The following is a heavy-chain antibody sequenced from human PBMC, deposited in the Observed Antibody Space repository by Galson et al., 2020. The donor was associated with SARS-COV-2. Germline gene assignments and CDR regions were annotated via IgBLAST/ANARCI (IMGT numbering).Heavy chain of an antibody. D-gene: IGHD4-4*01. Sequence: GGSLRLSCAASGFTFSDHYMDWVRQAPGKGLEWVVRSRNKANKYTTDYAASVKGRFTISRDDSKNSLYLQMNSLKTEDTAVYYCARNYDYSNYGIGYWGQGTLVTVSS. CDR2: SRNKANKYTT. V-gene: IGHV3-72*01. J-gene: IGHJ4*02. CDR3: ARNYDYSNYGIGY. CDR1: GFTFSDHY.